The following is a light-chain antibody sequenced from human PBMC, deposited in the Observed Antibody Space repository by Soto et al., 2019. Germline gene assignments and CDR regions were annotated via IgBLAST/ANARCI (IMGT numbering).Light chain of an antibody. CDR3: CSSGGSPTYI. J-gene: IGLJ1*01. V-gene: IGLV2-23*02. Sequence: QSALTQPASVSGSPGQTITISCTGTSSNVGSYKLVSWYQQHPGKAPKLMIFEVNKRPSGVSNRFSGAKSGNTASLTISGLKVEDEADYYCCSSGGSPTYIFRTGTTVTV. CDR1: SSNVGSYKL. CDR2: EVN.